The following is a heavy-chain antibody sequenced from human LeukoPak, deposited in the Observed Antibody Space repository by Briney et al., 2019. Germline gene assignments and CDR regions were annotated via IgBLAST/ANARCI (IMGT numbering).Heavy chain of an antibody. J-gene: IGHJ4*02. D-gene: IGHD2-15*01. CDR2: VYHSGSA. CDR3: ARDLRGIVAPPW. CDR1: GDSISSPKW. Sequence: SETLSLTCAVSGDSISSPKWWSWVRQPPGKGLEWIGEVYHSGSANYNPSVKSRVTISVDKSKNQFSLRLTSATAADTAVYYCARDLRGIVAPPWWGQGTLVSVSS. V-gene: IGHV4-4*02.